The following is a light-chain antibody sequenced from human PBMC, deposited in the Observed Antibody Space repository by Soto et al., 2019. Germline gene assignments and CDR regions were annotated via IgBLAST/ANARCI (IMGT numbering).Light chain of an antibody. J-gene: IGKJ4*01. CDR3: QPYGPAFT. V-gene: IGKV3-20*01. Sequence: EIVLTQSPGTLSLSPGERATLSCRASQSVSSSYLAWYQQKPGQAPRLLIYGASSRATGIPDRFSGSGSGTDFTLTISRLEPEDFSVYYCQPYGPAFTFGGGTKVDIK. CDR1: QSVSSSY. CDR2: GAS.